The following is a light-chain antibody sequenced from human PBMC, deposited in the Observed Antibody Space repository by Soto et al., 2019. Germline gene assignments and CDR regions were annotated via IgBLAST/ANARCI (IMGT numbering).Light chain of an antibody. J-gene: IGLJ1*01. CDR3: SSYTSSSSDV. CDR2: HVS. CDR1: SSDVGGYNY. Sequence: QSVLTQPASVSGSPGQSITISCSGSSSDVGGYNYVSWYQQHPGKAPKLMIYHVSNRPSGISNRFSGSKSGNTASLTISGLQAEDEADYYCSSYTSSSSDVFGTGTKVTVL. V-gene: IGLV2-14*01.